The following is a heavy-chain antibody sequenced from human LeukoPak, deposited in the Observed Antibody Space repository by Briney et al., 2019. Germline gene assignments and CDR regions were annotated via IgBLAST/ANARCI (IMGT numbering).Heavy chain of an antibody. J-gene: IGHJ4*02. Sequence: ASVKVSCKASGYTFKNYGINWVRQAPGQGLEWMGWMNPYNGNRIYPQNLQGRVTMTTDTSTSTAYLDLKSLTSDDTAVYYCAREKDAVAGIVDYWGQGTLVTVSS. CDR3: AREKDAVAGIVDY. CDR2: MNPYNGNR. CDR1: GYTFKNYG. V-gene: IGHV1-18*01. D-gene: IGHD6-19*01.